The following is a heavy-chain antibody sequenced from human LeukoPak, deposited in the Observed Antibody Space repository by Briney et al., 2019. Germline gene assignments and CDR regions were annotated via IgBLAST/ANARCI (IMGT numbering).Heavy chain of an antibody. Sequence: GGSLRLSCAASGFTFSSYAMSWVRQAPGKGLEWVSAISGSGGSTYYADSVKGRFTISRDNSKNTLYLQMNSLRAEDTAVYYCASNSSSWCWFDYWGQGTLVTVSS. D-gene: IGHD6-13*01. CDR1: GFTFSSYA. CDR3: ASNSSSWCWFDY. CDR2: ISGSGGST. J-gene: IGHJ4*02. V-gene: IGHV3-23*01.